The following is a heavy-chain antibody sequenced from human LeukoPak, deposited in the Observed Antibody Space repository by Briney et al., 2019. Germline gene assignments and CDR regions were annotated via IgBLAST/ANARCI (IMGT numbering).Heavy chain of an antibody. V-gene: IGHV3-30-3*01. CDR3: ARDPTGVVPAAINWFDP. J-gene: IGHJ5*02. CDR2: ISYDGSNK. CDR1: GFTSSSYA. Sequence: PGRSLRLSCAASGFTSSSYAMHWVRQAPGKGLEWVAVISYDGSNKYYADSVKGRFTISRDNSKNTPYLQMNSLRAEDTAVYYCARDPTGVVPAAINWFDPWGQGTLVTVSS. D-gene: IGHD2-2*02.